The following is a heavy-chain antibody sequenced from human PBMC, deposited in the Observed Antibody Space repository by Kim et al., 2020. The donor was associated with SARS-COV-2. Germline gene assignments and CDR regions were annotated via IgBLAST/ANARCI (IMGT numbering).Heavy chain of an antibody. Sequence: SNKYYAGSGKGRFNISRDNSKNTLYLQMNSLRAEDTAVYYCANKWELAAWGQGTLVTVSS. CDR2: SNK. D-gene: IGHD1-26*01. V-gene: IGHV3-30*02. CDR3: ANKWELAA. J-gene: IGHJ5*02.